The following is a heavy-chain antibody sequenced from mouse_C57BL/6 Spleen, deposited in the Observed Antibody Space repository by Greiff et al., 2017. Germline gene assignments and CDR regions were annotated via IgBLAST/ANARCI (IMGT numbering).Heavy chain of an antibody. V-gene: IGHV3-6*01. CDR2: ISYDGSN. CDR3: ARARGDTAMDY. Sequence: ESGPGLVKPSQSLSLTCSVTGYSITSGYYWNWIRQFPGNKLEWMGYISYDGSNNYNPSLKNRISITRDTSKNQFFLKLNSVTTEDTATYYCARARGDTAMDYWGQGTSVTVSS. J-gene: IGHJ4*01. D-gene: IGHD5-1-1*01. CDR1: GYSITSGYY.